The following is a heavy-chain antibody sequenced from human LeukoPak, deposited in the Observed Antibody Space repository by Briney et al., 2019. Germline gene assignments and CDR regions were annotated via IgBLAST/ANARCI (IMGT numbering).Heavy chain of an antibody. J-gene: IGHJ4*02. CDR2: IIPIFGTA. D-gene: IGHD2-21*02. V-gene: IGHV1-69*13. Sequence: GASVKVSCKASGGTFSSYAISWVRQAPGQGLEWMGGIIPIFGTANYAQKFQGRVTITADESTSTAYMELSSLRSEDTAVYYCARSPYCGGDCYSEGFDYWGQGTLVTVSS. CDR3: ARSPYCGGDCYSEGFDY. CDR1: GGTFSSYA.